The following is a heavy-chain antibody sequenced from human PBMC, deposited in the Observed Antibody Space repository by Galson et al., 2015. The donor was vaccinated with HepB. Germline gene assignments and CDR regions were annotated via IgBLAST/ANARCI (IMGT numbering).Heavy chain of an antibody. CDR2: ISGSGGST. Sequence: SLRLSCAASGFTFSSYAMSWVRQAPGKGLEWVSAISGSGGSTYYADSVKGRFTISRDNSKNTLYLQMNSLRAEDTAVYYCAKGPSLWWELLAGAFDIWGQGTMVTVSS. CDR1: GFTFSSYA. D-gene: IGHD1-26*01. J-gene: IGHJ3*02. V-gene: IGHV3-23*01. CDR3: AKGPSLWWELLAGAFDI.